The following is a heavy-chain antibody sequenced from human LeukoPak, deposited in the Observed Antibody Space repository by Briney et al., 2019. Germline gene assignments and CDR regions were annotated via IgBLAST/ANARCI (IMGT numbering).Heavy chain of an antibody. J-gene: IGHJ4*02. D-gene: IGHD1-1*01. V-gene: IGHV1-2*06. CDR1: GYTFTDYY. Sequence: ASVKVSCKTSGYTFTDYYIHWVRQAPGQGLEWMGRINPKSGGANFAQKYQGRVTMTRDTSIGTAYMELNRLTSDDTAVLYCARGYDGDYWGQGTLVTVPS. CDR3: ARGYDGDY. CDR2: INPKSGGA.